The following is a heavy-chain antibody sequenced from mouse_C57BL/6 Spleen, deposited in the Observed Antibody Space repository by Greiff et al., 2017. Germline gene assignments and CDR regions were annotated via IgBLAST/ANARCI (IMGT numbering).Heavy chain of an antibody. J-gene: IGHJ4*01. CDR1: GFNIKDYY. D-gene: IGHD1-1*01. CDR2: IDPEDGDT. CDR3: TTSYYYGSSWHAMDY. V-gene: IGHV14-1*01. Sequence: EVQVVESGAELVRPGASVKLSCTASGFNIKDYYMHWVKQRPEQGLEWIGRIDPEDGDTEYAPKFQGKATMTADTSSNTAYLQLSSLTSEDTAVYYCTTSYYYGSSWHAMDYWGQGTSVTVSS.